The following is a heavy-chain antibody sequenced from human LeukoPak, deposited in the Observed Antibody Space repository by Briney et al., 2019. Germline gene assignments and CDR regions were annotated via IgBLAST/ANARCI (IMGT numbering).Heavy chain of an antibody. Sequence: PGGSLRLSCAASGFTFNSYGMHWVRQAPGKGLEWVAVIWYDGSNKYYADSVKGRFTISRDNSKNTLYLQMNSLRAEDTAVYYCARELGDYHYYYYGMDVWGQGTTVTVSS. V-gene: IGHV3-33*01. CDR2: IWYDGSNK. CDR3: ARELGDYHYYYYGMDV. J-gene: IGHJ6*02. CDR1: GFTFNSYG. D-gene: IGHD4-17*01.